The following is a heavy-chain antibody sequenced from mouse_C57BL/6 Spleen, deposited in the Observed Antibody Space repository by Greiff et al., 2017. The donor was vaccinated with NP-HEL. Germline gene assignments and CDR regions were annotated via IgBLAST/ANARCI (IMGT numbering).Heavy chain of an antibody. CDR3: ARTSSGYVNYFDY. V-gene: IGHV1-69*01. D-gene: IGHD3-2*02. J-gene: IGHJ2*01. Sequence: QVQLKQPGAELVMPGASVKLSCKASGYTFTSYWMHWVKQRPGQGLEWIGEIDPSDSYTNYNQKFKGKSTLTVDKSSSTAYMQLSSLTSEDSAVYYCARTSSGYVNYFDYWGQGTTLTVSS. CDR2: IDPSDSYT. CDR1: GYTFTSYW.